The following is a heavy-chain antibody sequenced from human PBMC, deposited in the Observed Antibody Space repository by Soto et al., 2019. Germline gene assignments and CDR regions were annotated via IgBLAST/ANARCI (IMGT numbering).Heavy chain of an antibody. D-gene: IGHD3-10*01. CDR3: TREGSAPYYYYGMDA. CDR2: INTHNGNT. Sequence: QVQLEQSAPEVKKPGASVKVSCKASGYTFTTYGISWVRQAPGQGLEWLGWINTHNGNTNYAQNLQGRVIMTADTSTRTACMELRSLRSDDTAIYYCTREGSAPYYYYGMDAWGQGTTVTVSS. J-gene: IGHJ6*02. CDR1: GYTFTTYG. V-gene: IGHV1-18*01.